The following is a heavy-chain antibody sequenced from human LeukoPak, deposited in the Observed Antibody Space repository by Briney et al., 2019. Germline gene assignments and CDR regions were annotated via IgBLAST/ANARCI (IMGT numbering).Heavy chain of an antibody. D-gene: IGHD3-10*01. J-gene: IGHJ5*02. CDR1: GGSIGTYY. CDR3: ARDLPSYYFGSGNIFDP. Sequence: PSETLSLTCTVSGGSIGTYYWSWIRQTAGMGLEWIGRIYRTGSTDYNSSLRSRVTMSVDTSNNQFSLKLTSVTAADSAVYYCARDLPSYYFGSGNIFDPWGQGTLVTVSS. CDR2: IYRTGST. V-gene: IGHV4-4*07.